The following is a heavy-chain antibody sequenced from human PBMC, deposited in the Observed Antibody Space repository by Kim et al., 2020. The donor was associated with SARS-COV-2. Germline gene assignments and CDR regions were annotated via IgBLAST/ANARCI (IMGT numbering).Heavy chain of an antibody. CDR1: GGSIRSGAKF. CDR2: ISYSGNS. Sequence: SETLSLTCSVYGGSIRSGAKFGTCIRQHPAKRLEWIGYISYSGNSDNSPSPTTRVSISLKTFENPITLELPSVTAVDTAVYSCSSGQRLTYRGQGTLVT. CDR3: SSGQRLTY. D-gene: IGHD2-2*01. V-gene: IGHV4-31*03. J-gene: IGHJ4*02.